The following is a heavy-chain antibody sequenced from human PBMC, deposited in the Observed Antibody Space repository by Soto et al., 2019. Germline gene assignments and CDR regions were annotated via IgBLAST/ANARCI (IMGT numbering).Heavy chain of an antibody. Sequence: QVQLQESGPGLVKPSDTLSLTCAVSGYSISSSNWWGWFRQPPGKGLEWIGDIYYSGTTYYNPSLKSRVTMSVDTSKNQFFLKLTSVTAVDTAVYYCARREIQGPIDYWGQGTLVTVSS. CDR2: IYYSGTT. CDR1: GYSISSSNW. D-gene: IGHD1-26*01. J-gene: IGHJ4*02. V-gene: IGHV4-28*01. CDR3: ARREIQGPIDY.